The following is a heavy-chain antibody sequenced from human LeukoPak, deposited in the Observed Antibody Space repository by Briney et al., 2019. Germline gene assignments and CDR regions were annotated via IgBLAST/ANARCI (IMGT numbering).Heavy chain of an antibody. CDR1: GFTFETFG. Sequence: GGTLRLSCEASGFTFETFGMAWVRQSPGKGLHLVPGITGSSTWTYYAASVKGRFTVSRDNSQNTLHLQMNSLRADDTAVYYCTRELVSSGTGYFDLWGRGTLVTVSS. D-gene: IGHD3-10*01. J-gene: IGHJ2*01. CDR2: ITGSSTWT. V-gene: IGHV3-23*01. CDR3: TRELVSSGTGYFDL.